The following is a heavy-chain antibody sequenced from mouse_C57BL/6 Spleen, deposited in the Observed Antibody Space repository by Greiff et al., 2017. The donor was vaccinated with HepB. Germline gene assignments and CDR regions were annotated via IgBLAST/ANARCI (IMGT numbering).Heavy chain of an antibody. CDR3: ARDGYYGSSYGGNYAMDY. Sequence: VKLVESGPELVKPGASVKISCKASGYAFSSSWMNWVKQRPGKGLEWIGRIYPGDGDTNYNGKFKGKATLTADKSSSTAYMQLSSLTSEDSAVYFCARDGYYGSSYGGNYAMDYWGQGTSVTVSS. J-gene: IGHJ4*01. CDR1: GYAFSSSW. CDR2: IYPGDGDT. V-gene: IGHV1-82*01. D-gene: IGHD1-1*01.